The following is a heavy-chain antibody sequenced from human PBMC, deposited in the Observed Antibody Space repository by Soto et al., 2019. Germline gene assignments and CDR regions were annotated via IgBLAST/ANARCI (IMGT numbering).Heavy chain of an antibody. CDR1: GFTFSSYA. D-gene: IGHD1-26*01. CDR3: ARGLRVGATSTPDFDI. Sequence: PGGSLRLSCAASGFTFSSYAMHWVRQAPGKGLEWVAVISYDGSNKYYADSVKGRFTISRDNSKNTLYLQMNSLRAEDTAVYYCARGLRVGATSTPDFDIWGQGSMVTVSS. J-gene: IGHJ3*02. V-gene: IGHV3-30-3*01. CDR2: ISYDGSNK.